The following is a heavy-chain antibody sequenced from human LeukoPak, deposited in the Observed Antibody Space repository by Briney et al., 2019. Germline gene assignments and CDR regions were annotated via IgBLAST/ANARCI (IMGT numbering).Heavy chain of an antibody. CDR1: GFTFDDYA. D-gene: IGHD3-10*01. Sequence: GGSLRLSCAVSGFTFDDYAMHWVRQVPGKGLEWVSGINWNSDSIGYADSVKGRFTISRDNAKNSLYLQMNSLKVEGTAVYYCAREQSYGSGSYYVCYFDYWGQGTLVTVSS. V-gene: IGHV3-9*01. CDR2: INWNSDSI. CDR3: AREQSYGSGSYYVCYFDY. J-gene: IGHJ4*02.